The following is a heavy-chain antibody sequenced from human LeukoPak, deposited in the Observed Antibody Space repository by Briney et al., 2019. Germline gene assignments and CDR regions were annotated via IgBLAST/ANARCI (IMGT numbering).Heavy chain of an antibody. D-gene: IGHD3-22*01. CDR1: GFTFTSSA. J-gene: IGHJ5*02. CDR2: IVVGSDNT. CDR3: VADPYYDGSGPPRWFDP. Sequence: PVKVSCKASGFTFTSSAMQWVRQARGQRLEWIGWIVVGSDNTNYAQKFQERVTITRDMSTSTAYMELSSLRSDDTAVYYCVADPYYDGSGPPRWFDPWGQGTLVTVSS. V-gene: IGHV1-58*02.